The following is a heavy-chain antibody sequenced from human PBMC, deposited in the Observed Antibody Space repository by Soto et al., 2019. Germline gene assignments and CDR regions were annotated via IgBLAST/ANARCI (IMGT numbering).Heavy chain of an antibody. CDR1: GFTFSSYA. D-gene: IGHD3-9*01. J-gene: IGHJ6*02. Sequence: SLRLSCAASGFTFSSYAMHWVRQAPGKGLEWVAVISYDGSNKYYADSVKGRFTISRDNSKNTLYLQMNSLRAEDTAVYYCARHDWLRYYYYGMDVWGQGTTVTVSS. V-gene: IGHV3-30-3*01. CDR3: ARHDWLRYYYYGMDV. CDR2: ISYDGSNK.